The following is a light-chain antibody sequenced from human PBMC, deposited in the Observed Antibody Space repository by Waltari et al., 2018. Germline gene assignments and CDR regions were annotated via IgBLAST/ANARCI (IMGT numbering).Light chain of an antibody. V-gene: IGKV3-20*01. J-gene: IGKJ1*01. CDR1: QSVSSSY. Sequence: EIVLPQSPGTLPLSPGARATLSCRASQSVSSSYLAWYQQNPGQAPRVLIQGASNRATGIPDRFIGMGSGTDFTLTISRLEPEDFAVYYCQQYGSSPWTFGQGTKVEIK. CDR3: QQYGSSPWT. CDR2: GAS.